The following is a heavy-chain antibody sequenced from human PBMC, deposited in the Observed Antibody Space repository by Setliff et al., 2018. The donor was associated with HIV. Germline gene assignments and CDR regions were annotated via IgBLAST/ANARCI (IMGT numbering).Heavy chain of an antibody. CDR3: ARYGQAHAVAGKSDY. Sequence: PGGSLRLSCAASGFLFHTYWMSWVRQAPGKGLEWVANIKEDGSEKYYVDSVKGRFTISRDNAENSLYLQMNSLTAEDTAVYYCARYGQAHAVAGKSDYWGQGTLVTVSS. D-gene: IGHD6-19*01. J-gene: IGHJ4*02. V-gene: IGHV3-7*05. CDR1: GFLFHTYW. CDR2: IKEDGSEK.